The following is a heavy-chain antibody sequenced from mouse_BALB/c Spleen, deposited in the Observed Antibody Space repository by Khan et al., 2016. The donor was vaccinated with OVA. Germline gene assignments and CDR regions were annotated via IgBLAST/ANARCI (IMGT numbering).Heavy chain of an antibody. J-gene: IGHJ2*01. CDR1: GYSFTSYW. CDR3: TRSYDSYYFDY. V-gene: IGHV1-5*01. Sequence: VQLKQSGTVLARPGASVKMSCKASGYSFTSYWMHWVKQRPGQGLEWIGAIYPGNSDTRYNQKFKGKAKLTAVTSASTAYMDLSSLTNEDAAVDYCTRSYDSYYFDYWGQGTTLTVSS. D-gene: IGHD2-4*01. CDR2: IYPGNSDT.